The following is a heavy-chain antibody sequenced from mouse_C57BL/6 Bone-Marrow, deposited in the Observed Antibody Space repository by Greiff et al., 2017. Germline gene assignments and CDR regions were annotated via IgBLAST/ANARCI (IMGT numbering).Heavy chain of an antibody. V-gene: IGHV1-39*01. CDR1: GYSFTDYN. J-gene: IGHJ4*01. CDR3: ERVTTGVEDGMGY. D-gene: IGHD1-1*01. Sequence: EVQLQQSGPELVKPGASVKISCKASGYSFTDYNMNWVKQSYGKSLEWIGVINPNYGTTSYNHKFKGKVTLTVDQSSSTAYMQLNRLTSEDSAVDSCERVTTGVEDGMGYWDRGNAVTVTA. CDR2: INPNYGTT.